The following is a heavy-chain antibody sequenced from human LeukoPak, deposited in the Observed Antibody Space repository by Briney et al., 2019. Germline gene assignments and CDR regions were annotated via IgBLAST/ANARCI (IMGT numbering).Heavy chain of an antibody. J-gene: IGHJ4*02. CDR2: ISNNGGYT. V-gene: IGHV3-23*01. CDR3: AKQLGYCSDGSCYFPY. D-gene: IGHD2-15*01. CDR1: GFTFSSSA. Sequence: GGSLRLSCAASGFTFSSSAMGWVRQAPGKGLEWVSAISNNGGYTYYADSVQGRFTISRDNSKSTLCLQMNSLRAEDTAVYYCAKQLGYCSDGSCYFPYWGQGTLVTVTS.